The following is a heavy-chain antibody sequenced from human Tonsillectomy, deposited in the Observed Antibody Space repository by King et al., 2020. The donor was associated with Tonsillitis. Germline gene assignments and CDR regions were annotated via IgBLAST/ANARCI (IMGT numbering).Heavy chain of an antibody. V-gene: IGHV4-59*01. D-gene: IGHD2-2*01. CDR1: SYY. J-gene: IGHJ6*02. Sequence: SYYWSWIRQPPGKGLEWIGYIYYSGSTNYNPSLKSRVTISVDTSKNQFSLKLSSVTAADTAVYYCARGDQLLYYYYGMDVWGQGTTVTVSS. CDR2: IYYSGST. CDR3: ARGDQLLYYYYGMDV.